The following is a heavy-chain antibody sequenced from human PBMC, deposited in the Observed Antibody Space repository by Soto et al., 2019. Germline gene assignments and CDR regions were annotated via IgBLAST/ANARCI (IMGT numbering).Heavy chain of an antibody. V-gene: IGHV1-69*13. J-gene: IGHJ6*02. CDR1: GGTFSSYA. Sequence: SVKVSCKASGGTFSSYAISWVRQAPGQGLEWMGGIIPIFGTANYAQKFQGRVTITADESTGTAYMELSSLRSEDTAVYYCARVFYWNDVRYGMDVWGQGTTVTVSS. CDR3: ARVFYWNDVRYGMDV. D-gene: IGHD1-1*01. CDR2: IIPIFGTA.